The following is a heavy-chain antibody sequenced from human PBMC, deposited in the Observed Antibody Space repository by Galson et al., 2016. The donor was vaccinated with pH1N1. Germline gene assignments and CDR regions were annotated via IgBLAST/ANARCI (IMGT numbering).Heavy chain of an antibody. D-gene: IGHD4-23*01. Sequence: SVKVSCKASGYTFTDHYIHWVRQAPGQGLEWMGRNSPDSGGTNYAQKFRGRVTMTGDTSINTAYMELSRLRSDDTAVYYCARHDYGGCFDPWGQGTLVTVSS. V-gene: IGHV1-2*06. CDR3: ARHDYGGCFDP. CDR2: NSPDSGGT. J-gene: IGHJ5*02. CDR1: GYTFTDHY.